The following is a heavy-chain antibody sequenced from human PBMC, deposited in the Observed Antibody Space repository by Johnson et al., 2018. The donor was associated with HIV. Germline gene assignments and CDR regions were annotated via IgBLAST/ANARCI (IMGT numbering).Heavy chain of an antibody. V-gene: IGHV3-30-3*01. J-gene: IGHJ3*02. CDR1: GFTFSSFA. D-gene: IGHD2-2*01. Sequence: HVQLVESGGGVVQPGRSLRLSCAASGFTFSSFAINWVRQAPGRGLEWVAVISYDGSNKYYADSVKGRFTISRDDARNTLYLQMNSLRVEDTALYYCAKDGDDGDEADGTKGAFDIWGQGTMVTVSS. CDR2: ISYDGSNK. CDR3: AKDGDDGDEADGTKGAFDI.